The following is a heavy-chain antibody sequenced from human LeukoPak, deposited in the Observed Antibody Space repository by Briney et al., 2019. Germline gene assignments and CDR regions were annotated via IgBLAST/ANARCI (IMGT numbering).Heavy chain of an antibody. CDR3: ARDGGSGPRNAFDI. V-gene: IGHV1-2*02. Sequence: ASVKVSCKACGCTFIGCYMHGVGQAAGQGLAGVGWINPNSGGTNYAQKFQGSVTMTRDTSISTAYMDLSRLRSADTAVYYCARDGGSGPRNAFDIWGQGTMVTVSS. CDR1: GCTFIGCY. D-gene: IGHD6-19*01. CDR2: INPNSGGT. J-gene: IGHJ3*02.